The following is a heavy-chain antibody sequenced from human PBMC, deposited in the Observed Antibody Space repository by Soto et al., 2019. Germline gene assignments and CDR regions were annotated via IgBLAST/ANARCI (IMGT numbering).Heavy chain of an antibody. CDR2: ISSSSSYT. CDR3: ARAQMXXLLAPPDT. J-gene: IGHJ5*02. Sequence: QVQLVESGGGLVKPGGSLRLSCAASGFTFSDYYMSWIRQAPGKGLEWVSYISSSSSYTNYADSVKGRFTISRDNAKNSLYLQMNSLRAEDTAVYYCARAQMXXLLAPPDTWGQGTLVTVSS. D-gene: IGHD1-26*01. V-gene: IGHV3-11*05. CDR1: GFTFSDYY.